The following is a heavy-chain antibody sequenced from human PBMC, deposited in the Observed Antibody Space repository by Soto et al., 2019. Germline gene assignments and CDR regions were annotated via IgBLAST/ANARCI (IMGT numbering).Heavy chain of an antibody. CDR1: GGSISSSSYY. V-gene: IGHV4-39*01. CDR2: IYYSGST. CDR3: ARRSRADAFDI. Sequence: QLQLQESGPGLVKPSETLSLTCTVSGGSISSSSYYWGWIRQPPGKGLEWIGSIYYSGSTYYNPSRKSRVTISVDTSKNQFSLKLSSVTAADTAVYYCARRSRADAFDIWGQGTMVTVSS. J-gene: IGHJ3*02.